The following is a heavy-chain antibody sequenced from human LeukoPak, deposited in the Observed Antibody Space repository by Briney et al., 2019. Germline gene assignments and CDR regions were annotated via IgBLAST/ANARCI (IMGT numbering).Heavy chain of an antibody. D-gene: IGHD3-10*01. V-gene: IGHV3-74*01. J-gene: IGHJ4*02. Sequence: GGSMRLSCAAYRFSFSNYWMHWVRQAQGKGLVWVSRVKSDGSNPSYADSVKGRFTISRDNAENMLYLQMNTLGAEDTAVYYCARDIVSGSGSLDYWGQGTLVTVSS. CDR3: ARDIVSGSGSLDY. CDR1: RFSFSNYW. CDR2: VKSDGSNP.